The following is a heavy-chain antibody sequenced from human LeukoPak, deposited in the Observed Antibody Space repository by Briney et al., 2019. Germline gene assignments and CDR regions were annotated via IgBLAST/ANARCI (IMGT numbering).Heavy chain of an antibody. D-gene: IGHD3-22*01. J-gene: IGHJ4*02. CDR3: GRVYYDSSGKTLDY. CDR2: INSNCGST. V-gene: IGHV3-20*04. CDR1: GFTFDDYG. Sequence: GGSLRLSXAASGFTFDDYGMSWVRQAPGKGLEWVSGINSNCGSTGYADSVKGRFTISRDNAKNYLYLEVHSLRSEDTALYYCGRVYYDSSGKTLDYWGQGTLVTVSS.